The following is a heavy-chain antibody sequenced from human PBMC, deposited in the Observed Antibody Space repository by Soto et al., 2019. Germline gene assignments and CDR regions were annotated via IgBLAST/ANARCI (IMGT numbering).Heavy chain of an antibody. CDR1: GFTFSSYS. CDR2: ISSSSSYI. Sequence: GGSLRLSCAASGFTFSSYSMNWVRQAPGKGLEWVSSISSSSSYIYYADSVKGRFTISRDNAKNSLYLQMNSLRAEDTAVYYCARAYTDIVVVVPAHYWGQGTLVTVSS. D-gene: IGHD2-15*01. J-gene: IGHJ4*02. CDR3: ARAYTDIVVVVPAHY. V-gene: IGHV3-21*01.